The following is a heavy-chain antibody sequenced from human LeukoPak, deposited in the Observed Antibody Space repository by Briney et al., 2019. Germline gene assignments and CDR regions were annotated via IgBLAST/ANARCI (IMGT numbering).Heavy chain of an antibody. CDR2: IYYSGST. J-gene: IGHJ4*02. V-gene: IGHV4-39*07. D-gene: IGHD5-18*01. CDR3: ARIGGNSYGYFDY. CDR1: GGSISSSSYY. Sequence: SETLSLTYTVSGGSISSSSYYWGWIRQPPGKGLEWIGSIYYSGSTYYNPSLKSRVTISVDTSKNQFSLKLSSVTAADTAVYYCARIGGNSYGYFDYWGQGTLVTVSS.